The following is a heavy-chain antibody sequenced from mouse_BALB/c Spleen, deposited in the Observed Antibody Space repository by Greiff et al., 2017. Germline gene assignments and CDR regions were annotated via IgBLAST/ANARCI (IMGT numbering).Heavy chain of an antibody. V-gene: IGHV3-2*02. CDR2: ISYSGST. D-gene: IGHD2-4*01. Sequence: VQLKESGPGLVKPSQSLSLTCTVTGYSITSDYAWNWIRQFPGNKLEWMGYISYSGSTSYNPSLKSRISITRDTSKNQFFLQLNSVTTEDTATYYCARDYDYDGPFDVWGAGTTVTVSS. CDR1: GYSITSDYA. CDR3: ARDYDYDGPFDV. J-gene: IGHJ1*01.